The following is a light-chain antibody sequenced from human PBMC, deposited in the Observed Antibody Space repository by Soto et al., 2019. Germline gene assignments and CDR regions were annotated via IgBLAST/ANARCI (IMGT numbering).Light chain of an antibody. J-gene: IGLJ2*01. V-gene: IGLV2-14*01. CDR3: SSYTSSSTLVV. CDR2: DVS. CDR1: SSDVGGYNY. Sequence: QSALTQPASVSGSPGQSITISCTGTSSDVGGYNYVSWYQQHPGKAPKLMIYDVSNRPSGASNRFSGSKSGNTASLTISGLQAEDEADYYCSSYTSSSTLVVFGGGTKRTVL.